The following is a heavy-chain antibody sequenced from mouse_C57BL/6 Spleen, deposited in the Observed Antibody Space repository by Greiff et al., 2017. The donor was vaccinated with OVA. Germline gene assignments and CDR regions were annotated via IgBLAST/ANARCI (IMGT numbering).Heavy chain of an antibody. CDR3: AKGGLYYTSPFFAY. J-gene: IGHJ3*01. V-gene: IGHV1-55*01. CDR2: IYPGSGST. D-gene: IGHD2-1*01. CDR1: GYTFTSYW. Sequence: QVQLQQPGAELVKPGASVKMSCKASGYTFTSYWITWVKQRPGQGLEWIGDIYPGSGSTNYNEKFKSKATLTVDTSSSTAYMQLSSLTSEDSAVYYCAKGGLYYTSPFFAYWGQGTLVTVSA.